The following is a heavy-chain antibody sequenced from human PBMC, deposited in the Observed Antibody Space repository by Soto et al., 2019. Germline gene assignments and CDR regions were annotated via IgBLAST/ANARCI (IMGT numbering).Heavy chain of an antibody. Sequence: PGESLKISCKGSEYSFTNYWIAWVRQMPGKGLEWMGIIYPADSDTRYSPSFQGQVTISADESISTAYLQWSSPKASDTAMYYCARHGMQGSCYYGMDVWGQGTTVTVSS. V-gene: IGHV5-51*01. D-gene: IGHD1-1*01. J-gene: IGHJ6*02. CDR1: EYSFTNYW. CDR3: ARHGMQGSCYYGMDV. CDR2: IYPADSDT.